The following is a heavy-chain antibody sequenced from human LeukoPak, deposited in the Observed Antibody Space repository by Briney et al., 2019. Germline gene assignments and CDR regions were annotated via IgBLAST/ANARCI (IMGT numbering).Heavy chain of an antibody. Sequence: GGSLRLSCAASGFTFSTYAMTWVRQAPGRGLEWVSIIGGSGGNTYYADSVRGRFTISRDNSKNTLYLQMNSLRAEDTAVYYCAKDRPQYYYDSSGYCDYWGQGTLVTVSS. V-gene: IGHV3-23*01. CDR1: GFTFSTYA. CDR2: IGGSGGNT. J-gene: IGHJ4*02. D-gene: IGHD3-22*01. CDR3: AKDRPQYYYDSSGYCDY.